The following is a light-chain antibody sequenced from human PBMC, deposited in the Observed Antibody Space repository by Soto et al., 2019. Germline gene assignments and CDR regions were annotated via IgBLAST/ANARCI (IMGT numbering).Light chain of an antibody. CDR1: SSDVGGYKY. J-gene: IGLJ1*01. Sequence: QSALTQPPSASGSPGQSVTISCTGTSSDVGGYKYVSWYQQHPGKAPKLMIFEVNKRPSGVPDRYSGSKSGNRASLTVSGREAEAEADYYCSSYAGINNLGVFGTGTKLTVL. CDR2: EVN. CDR3: SSYAGINNLGV. V-gene: IGLV2-8*01.